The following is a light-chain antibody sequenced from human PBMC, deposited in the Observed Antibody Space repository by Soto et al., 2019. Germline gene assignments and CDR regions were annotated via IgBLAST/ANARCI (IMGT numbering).Light chain of an antibody. CDR2: GAS. CDR1: QSVGSK. Sequence: EVVVTQSPDTLSVSPGERASLSCRASQSVGSKLAWYQLKPGQTPRLLIYGASTRATDIPARFRGSGSGTEVTLNISSLQAEDFAIYYCQPYNNWPPTFGGGTKVEIK. CDR3: QPYNNWPPT. J-gene: IGKJ4*01. V-gene: IGKV3-15*01.